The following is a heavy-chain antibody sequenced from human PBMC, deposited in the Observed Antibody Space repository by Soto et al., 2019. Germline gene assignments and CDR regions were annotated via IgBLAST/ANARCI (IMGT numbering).Heavy chain of an antibody. CDR1: GFTFSSCS. D-gene: IGHD1-1*01. V-gene: IGHV3-21*01. CDR3: ASPLNWNPRLGIDV. CDR2: ISSNSTYI. Sequence: EVQLVESGGGLVKVGGFLRLFCAASGFTFSSCSMNWVRQAPGKGLEWVSSISSNSTYIYYAYTVKGRITISRENAKNSLYLQMISLTAEDTSVYYCASPLNWNPRLGIDVWGQGTTVTVTS. J-gene: IGHJ6*02.